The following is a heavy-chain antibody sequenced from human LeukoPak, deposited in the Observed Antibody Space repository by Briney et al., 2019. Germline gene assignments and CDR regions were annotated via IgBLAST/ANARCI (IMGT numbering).Heavy chain of an antibody. D-gene: IGHD3-22*01. V-gene: IGHV4-34*09. Sequence: SETLSLTCAVYGGSFSGYYWSWIRQPPGKGLEWIGEINHSGSTYYNPSLKSRVTISVDTSKNQFSLKLSSVTAADTAVYYCASTSTEHLGYYYDSSGYSATKYFQHWGQGTLATVSS. J-gene: IGHJ1*01. CDR2: INHSGST. CDR1: GGSFSGYY. CDR3: ASTSTEHLGYYYDSSGYSATKYFQH.